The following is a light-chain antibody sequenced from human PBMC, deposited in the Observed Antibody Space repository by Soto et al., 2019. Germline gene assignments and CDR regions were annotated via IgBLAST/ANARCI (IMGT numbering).Light chain of an antibody. V-gene: IGLV2-14*01. CDR3: CSYTSGDTYLM. CDR1: SRDIGYYDY. J-gene: IGLJ3*02. CDR2: EVS. Sequence: QSVLTQPASVSGSPGQSITISCAGTSRDIGYYDYVSWFQHHPGKAPKLIIYEVSNRPSGISTRFSGSKSDYTASLTISGLQAEDEADYYCCSYTSGDTYLMFGGGTKLTVL.